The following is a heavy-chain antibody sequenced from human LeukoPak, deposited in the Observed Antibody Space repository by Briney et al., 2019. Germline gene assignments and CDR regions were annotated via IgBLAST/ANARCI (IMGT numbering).Heavy chain of an antibody. V-gene: IGHV4-59*12. D-gene: IGHD3-10*01. J-gene: IGHJ4*02. CDR1: GGSISSYY. CDR3: ARETYYYGSD. CDR2: IYYSGST. Sequence: PSETLSLTCTVSGGSISSYYWSWIRQPPGKGLEWIGYIYYSGSTNYNPSLKGRVTISVDTSKNQFSLKLSSVTAADTAVYYCARETYYYGSDWGQGTLVTVSS.